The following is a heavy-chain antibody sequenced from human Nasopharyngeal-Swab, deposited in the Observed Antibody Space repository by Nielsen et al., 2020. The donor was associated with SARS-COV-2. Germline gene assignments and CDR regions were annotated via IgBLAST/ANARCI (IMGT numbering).Heavy chain of an antibody. D-gene: IGHD3-9*01. J-gene: IGHJ4*02. CDR3: AKDLDYYNISIGFFSDY. V-gene: IGHV3-23*01. CDR2: ISGSGRST. CDR1: GFTFSDYA. Sequence: LSLTCAASGFTFSDYAMSWVRQAPGKGLEWVSGISGSGRSTYYADSVKGRFTISRDNSRNTLFLQMNDLRAEDTAIYYCAKDLDYYNISIGFFSDYWGQGTLVTVSS.